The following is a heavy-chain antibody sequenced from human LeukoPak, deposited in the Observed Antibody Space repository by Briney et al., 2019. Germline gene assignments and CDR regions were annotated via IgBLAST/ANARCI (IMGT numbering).Heavy chain of an antibody. CDR2: INTNTGSP. J-gene: IGHJ4*02. D-gene: IGHD3-22*01. CDR3: VRGIDTTGYFNY. CDR1: GYTFSTYP. Sequence: ASVKVSCKASGYTFSTYPINWVRQAPGQGLEWMGWINTNTGSPTYAQGLTGRFVFSLYTSVSTAFLQINSLQAEDTALYYCVRGIDTTGYFNYWGQGTLVTVSS. V-gene: IGHV7-4-1*02.